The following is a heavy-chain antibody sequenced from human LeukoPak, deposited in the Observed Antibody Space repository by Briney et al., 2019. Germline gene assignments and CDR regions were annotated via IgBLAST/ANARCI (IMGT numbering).Heavy chain of an antibody. D-gene: IGHD3-16*01. V-gene: IGHV3-21*01. Sequence: PGGSLRLSCAASGFTFSSFSMNWVRQAPGKGLEWVSSISISRSYIYYADSVKGRFTISRDNAKNSLYLQMNSLRAEDTAVYYCARDFGGRGEVDPWGQGTLVTVSS. CDR2: ISISRSYI. CDR1: GFTFSSFS. CDR3: ARDFGGRGEVDP. J-gene: IGHJ5*02.